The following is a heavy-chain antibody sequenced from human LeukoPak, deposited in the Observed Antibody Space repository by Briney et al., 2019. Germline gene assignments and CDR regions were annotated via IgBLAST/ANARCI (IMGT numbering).Heavy chain of an antibody. CDR1: GFTLNSYA. Sequence: GGSLRLSCAASGFTLNSYAMHWVRQAPGKGLEWVAVISYDGSSKYYADSVKGRFTISRDNSKNTLYLQMNSLRAEDTAVFYCARVSEAYYNHYGMDVWGQGAAVTVSS. V-gene: IGHV3-30-3*01. J-gene: IGHJ6*02. CDR2: ISYDGSSK. CDR3: ARVSEAYYNHYGMDV.